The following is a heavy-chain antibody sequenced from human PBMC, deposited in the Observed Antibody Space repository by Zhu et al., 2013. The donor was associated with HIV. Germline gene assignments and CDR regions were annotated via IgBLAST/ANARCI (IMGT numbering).Heavy chain of an antibody. J-gene: IGHJ4*02. CDR2: INPNSGGT. Sequence: VQLVQSGAEVKKPGASVKVSCKASGYTFTGYYMHWVRQAPGQGLEWMGWINPNSGGTNYAQKFQGRVTMTRDTSISTAYMELSRLRSEDTAVYYCARASNPGGAYIVVVPALTFDYWGQGTLVTVSS. V-gene: IGHV1-2*02. D-gene: IGHD2-2*01. CDR3: ARASNPGGAYIVVVPALTFDY. CDR1: GYTFTGYY.